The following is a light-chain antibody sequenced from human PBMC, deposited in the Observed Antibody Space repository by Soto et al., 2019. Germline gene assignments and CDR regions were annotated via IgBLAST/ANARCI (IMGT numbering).Light chain of an antibody. CDR1: SSNIGAGYD. CDR2: GNS. V-gene: IGLV1-40*01. Sequence: VLTQPPSVSGAPGQRVTISCTGSSSNIGAGYDVHWYQQLPGTAPKLLIYGNSNRPSGVPDRFSGSKPGTSASLAITGLQAEDEADYYCQSYDSSLSGWVFGGGTKLTVL. J-gene: IGLJ3*02. CDR3: QSYDSSLSGWV.